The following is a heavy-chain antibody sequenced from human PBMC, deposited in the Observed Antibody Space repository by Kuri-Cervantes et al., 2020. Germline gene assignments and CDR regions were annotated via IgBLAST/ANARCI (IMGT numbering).Heavy chain of an antibody. J-gene: IGHJ6*03. CDR2: INPSGGST. D-gene: IGHD2-15*01. CDR3: ATALRGYCSGGSCYTFGVYYMDV. CDR1: GYTFTSYG. Sequence: ASVKVSCKASGYTFTSYGISWVRQAPGQGLEWMGIINPSGGSTSYAQKFQGRVTITADESTSTAYMELSSLRSEDTAVYYCATALRGYCSGGSCYTFGVYYMDVWGKGTTVTVSS. V-gene: IGHV1-46*01.